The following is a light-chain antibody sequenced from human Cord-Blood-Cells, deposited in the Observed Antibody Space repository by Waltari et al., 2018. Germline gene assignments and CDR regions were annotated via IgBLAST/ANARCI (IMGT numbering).Light chain of an antibody. Sequence: AIRMTQSPSSFSASTGDRVTITCRASPGISSYLAWYQHKPGKAPKLLIYAASTLQSGVPSRFSGSGSGTDFTLTISCLQSEDFATYYCQQYYSYPLTVGGGTKVEIK. J-gene: IGKJ4*01. V-gene: IGKV1-8*01. CDR2: AAS. CDR3: QQYYSYPLT. CDR1: PGISSY.